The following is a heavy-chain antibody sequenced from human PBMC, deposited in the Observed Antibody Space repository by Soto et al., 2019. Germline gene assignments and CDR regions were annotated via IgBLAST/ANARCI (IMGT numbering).Heavy chain of an antibody. D-gene: IGHD3-3*01. V-gene: IGHV4-59*01. J-gene: IGHJ5*02. Sequence: SETLSLTCTVSGGSISSYYWSWIRQPPGKGLEWIGYIYYSGSTNYNPSLKSRVTISVDTSKNQFSLKLSSVTAADTAVYYCARATIFGRATFDPWGQGTLVTVS. CDR1: GGSISSYY. CDR3: ARATIFGRATFDP. CDR2: IYYSGST.